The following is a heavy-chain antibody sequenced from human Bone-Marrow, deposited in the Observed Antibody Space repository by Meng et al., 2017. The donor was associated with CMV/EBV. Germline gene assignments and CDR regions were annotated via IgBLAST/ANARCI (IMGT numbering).Heavy chain of an antibody. CDR1: GGSFSGYI. J-gene: IGHJ4*02. CDR2: INHSGST. V-gene: IGHV4-34*01. CDR3: ASFGYTNYFDY. D-gene: IGHD1-1*01. Sequence: GSLRLSCAVYGGSFSGYIWSWIRQPPGKGLEWIGEINHSGSTNYNPSLKSRVTISGDTSKNQFSLKLSSVTAADTAVYYCASFGYTNYFDYWGQGTLVTVSS.